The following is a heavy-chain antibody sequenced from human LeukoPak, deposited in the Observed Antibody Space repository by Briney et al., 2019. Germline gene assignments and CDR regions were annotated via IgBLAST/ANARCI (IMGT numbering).Heavy chain of an antibody. D-gene: IGHD1-26*01. CDR2: ITGSGDST. J-gene: IGHJ4*02. V-gene: IGHV3-23*01. Sequence: GGSLRLSCAASGFTFNSSTMNWVRHVPGQGLEWVSAITGSGDSTFYADSVKGRCTISRDNSKNTLSLQMNTLRAEDTAVYYCAKENPVGGTNYFDYWGQGTLVTVSS. CDR3: AKENPVGGTNYFDY. CDR1: GFTFNSST.